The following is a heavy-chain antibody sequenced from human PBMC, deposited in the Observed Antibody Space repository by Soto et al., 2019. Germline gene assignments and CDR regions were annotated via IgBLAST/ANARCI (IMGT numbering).Heavy chain of an antibody. Sequence: GGSLRLSCTASGFTFGDYAMSWFRQAPGKGLEWVGFIRSKAYGGTTEYAASVKGRFTISRDDSKSIAYLQMNSLKTEDTAVYYCTVVVYLNWFDPWGQGTLVTVSS. CDR3: TVVVYLNWFDP. J-gene: IGHJ5*02. CDR2: IRSKAYGGTT. D-gene: IGHD2-15*01. V-gene: IGHV3-49*03. CDR1: GFTFGDYA.